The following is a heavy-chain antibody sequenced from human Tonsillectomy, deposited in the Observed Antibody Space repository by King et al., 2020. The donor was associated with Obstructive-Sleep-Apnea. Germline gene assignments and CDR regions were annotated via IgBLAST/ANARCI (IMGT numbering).Heavy chain of an antibody. Sequence: QLQESGPGLVKPSETLSLTCTVSGGSISSRTYYWGWIRQPPGKGLEWIGSIYYSGSTYYTSSLKSRVTISVDTSKNQFSLKLRSVTAADTAVYYCANDPEGTSSWRNWRQATLVTVSS. D-gene: IGHD6-13*01. CDR3: ANDPEGTSSWRN. CDR1: GGSISSRTYY. V-gene: IGHV4-39*07. CDR2: IYYSGST. J-gene: IGHJ4*02.